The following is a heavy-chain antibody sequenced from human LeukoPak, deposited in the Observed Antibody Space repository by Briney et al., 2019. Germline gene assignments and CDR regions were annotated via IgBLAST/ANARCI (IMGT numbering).Heavy chain of an antibody. V-gene: IGHV3-74*01. J-gene: IGHJ4*02. CDR2: INTAGSTT. Sequence: GGSLRLSCAASGFTFSSYWMHWVRQAPGKGLAWVSHINTAGSTTTYADSVKGRFTISRDNAKNTLYLQMNSLRAEDTAVYYCTREYMTYDYWGQEALVTVSS. CDR1: GFTFSSYW. D-gene: IGHD1-14*01. CDR3: TREYMTYDY.